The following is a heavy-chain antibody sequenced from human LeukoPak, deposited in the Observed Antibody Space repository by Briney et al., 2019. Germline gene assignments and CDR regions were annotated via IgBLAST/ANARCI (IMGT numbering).Heavy chain of an antibody. CDR3: ARLRDYYDSSGYQYYFDY. Sequence: SVKVSCKASGGTFSSYAISWVRQSPGQGLEWIGGIIPIFGTANYAQKFQGRVTITTDESTSTAYMELSSLRSEDTAVYYCARLRDYYDSSGYQYYFDYWGQGTLVTVSS. J-gene: IGHJ4*02. CDR2: IIPIFGTA. CDR1: GGTFSSYA. D-gene: IGHD3-22*01. V-gene: IGHV1-69*05.